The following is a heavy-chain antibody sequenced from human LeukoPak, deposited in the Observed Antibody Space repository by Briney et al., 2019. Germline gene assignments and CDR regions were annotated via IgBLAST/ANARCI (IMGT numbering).Heavy chain of an antibody. CDR2: IYSGGST. CDR1: GFTFSDYY. D-gene: IGHD2-15*01. J-gene: IGHJ3*02. Sequence: GGSLRLSCAASGFTFSDYYMSWVRQAPGKGLEWVSVIYSGGSTYYADSVKGRFTISRDSSKNTLYLQMNTLRAEDTAVYYCAREYSRADAFDIWGQGTLVTVSS. CDR3: AREYSRADAFDI. V-gene: IGHV3-53*01.